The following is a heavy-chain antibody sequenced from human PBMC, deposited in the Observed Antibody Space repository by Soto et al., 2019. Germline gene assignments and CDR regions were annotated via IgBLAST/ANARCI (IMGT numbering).Heavy chain of an antibody. D-gene: IGHD2-15*01. CDR2: ISSDGDNT. CDR3: ARDGGAYYDY. V-gene: IGHV3-30-3*01. J-gene: IGHJ4*02. Sequence: QVQLVESGGGVVQPGRSLRLSCAAYGFAFTTDALHWVRQAPGKGLEWVALISSDGDNTYYADSVKGRFTISRDNSKNTLYLQMNSLRTEDTAVYYCARDGGAYYDYWGQGTLVTVSS. CDR1: GFAFTTDA.